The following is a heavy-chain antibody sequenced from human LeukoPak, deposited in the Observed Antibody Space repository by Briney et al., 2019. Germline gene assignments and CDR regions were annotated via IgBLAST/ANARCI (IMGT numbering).Heavy chain of an antibody. D-gene: IGHD5-12*01. Sequence: GGSLRLSCAASGFTFSTYGMHWVRQAPGKGLEWVAFIQNDGSDKYYADSVKGRFTISRDSSKKTVYLQMNSLRAEDTAVYYCARFGGGGYESYFDYWGQGTLVTVSS. CDR1: GFTFSTYG. V-gene: IGHV3-30*02. J-gene: IGHJ4*02. CDR3: ARFGGGGYESYFDY. CDR2: IQNDGSDK.